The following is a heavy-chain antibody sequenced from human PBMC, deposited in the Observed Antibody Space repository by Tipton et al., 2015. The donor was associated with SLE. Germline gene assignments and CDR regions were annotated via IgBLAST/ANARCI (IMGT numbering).Heavy chain of an antibody. D-gene: IGHD3-22*01. J-gene: IGHJ4*02. Sequence: TLSLTCTVSGGSISRSNFYWAWIRQPPGKGLEWIGYVFSSGTTYYNPSLQGRLSMSLDTSKNQLSLQLSSVTSADTAVYYCARYFYDSSGVCLFDLWGQGTLVTVSS. V-gene: IGHV4-31*03. CDR3: ARYFYDSSGVCLFDL. CDR1: GGSISRSNFY. CDR2: VFSSGTT.